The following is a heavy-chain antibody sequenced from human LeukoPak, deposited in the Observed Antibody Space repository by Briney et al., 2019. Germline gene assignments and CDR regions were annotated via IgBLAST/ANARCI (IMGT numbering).Heavy chain of an antibody. Sequence: GGSLRLSCAASGFTFSSYSMNWVRQAPGKGLEWVSYISSSSSTIYYADSVKGRFTISRDNAKNSLYLQMNCLRAEDTAVYYCATGTLGGWHYFDYWGQGTLVTVSS. V-gene: IGHV3-48*01. D-gene: IGHD2-15*01. CDR1: GFTFSSYS. J-gene: IGHJ4*02. CDR3: ATGTLGGWHYFDY. CDR2: ISSSSSTI.